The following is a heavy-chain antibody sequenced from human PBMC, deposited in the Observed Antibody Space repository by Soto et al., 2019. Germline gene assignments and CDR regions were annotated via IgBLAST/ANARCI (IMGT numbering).Heavy chain of an antibody. V-gene: IGHV3-11*05. CDR3: ASLGYCTTTTCHAYDY. CDR2: ISSSTSYT. J-gene: IGHJ4*02. CDR1: GFTFSDYY. D-gene: IGHD2-2*01. Sequence: QVQLVESGGGLVKPGGSLRLSCTASGFTFSDYYMNWIRQAPGKGLEWVSYISSSTSYTKYADSVKGRFTISRDNAKNSLYLQMNSLRAEDTAVYYCASLGYCTTTTCHAYDYWGQGTLVTVSS.